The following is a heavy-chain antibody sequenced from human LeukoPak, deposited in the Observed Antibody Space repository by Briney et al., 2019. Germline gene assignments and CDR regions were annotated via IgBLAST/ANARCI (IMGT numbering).Heavy chain of an antibody. D-gene: IGHD5-18*01. CDR1: GFTFSSYG. Sequence: GGSVRLSCAASGFTFSSYGMHWVRQAPGKGLEWVAVISYDGSNKYYADSVKGRFTISRDNSKNTLYLQMNSLRAEDTAVYYCAKQLWSDYWGQGTLVTVSS. J-gene: IGHJ4*02. CDR3: AKQLWSDY. CDR2: ISYDGSNK. V-gene: IGHV3-30*18.